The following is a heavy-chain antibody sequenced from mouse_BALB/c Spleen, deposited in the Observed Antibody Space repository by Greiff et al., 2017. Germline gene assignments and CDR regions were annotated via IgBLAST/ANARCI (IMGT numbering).Heavy chain of an antibody. Sequence: VQLQQSGPGLVAPSQSLSITCTVSGFSLTSYGVSWVRQPPGKGLEWLGVIWGDGSTNYHSALISRLSISKDNSKIQVFLKLNSLQTDDTATYYCAKDGNFPYYYAMDYWGQGTSVTVSS. D-gene: IGHD2-1*01. CDR3: AKDGNFPYYYAMDY. J-gene: IGHJ4*01. CDR2: IWGDGST. V-gene: IGHV2-3*01. CDR1: GFSLTSYG.